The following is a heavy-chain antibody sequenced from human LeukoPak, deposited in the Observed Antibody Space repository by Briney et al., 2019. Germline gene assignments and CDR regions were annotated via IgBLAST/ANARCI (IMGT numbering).Heavy chain of an antibody. D-gene: IGHD4-11*01. CDR3: ARDRYLTGSDYRNAFDI. V-gene: IGHV3-21*01. Sequence: GGSLRLSCAASGFTFSSYSMNWVRQAPGKGLEWVSSISSSSSYIYYADSVKGRFTISGDNAKNSLYLQMNSLRAEDTAVYYCARDRYLTGSDYRNAFDIWGQGTMVTVSS. CDR1: GFTFSSYS. CDR2: ISSSSSYI. J-gene: IGHJ3*02.